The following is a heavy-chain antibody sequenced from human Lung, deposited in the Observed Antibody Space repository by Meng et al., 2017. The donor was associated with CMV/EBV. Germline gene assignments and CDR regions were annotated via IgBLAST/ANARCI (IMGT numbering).Heavy chain of an antibody. J-gene: IGHJ4*02. D-gene: IGHD3-3*01. Sequence: SETLSLXCAVYGGPFSGYYWSWIRQPPGKGLEWIGEINHSGSTNYNPSLKSRVTISVDTSKNQFSLKLSSVTAADTAVYYCARATYYDFWSGYPYVDYWGQGTLVTVSS. CDR1: GGPFSGYY. CDR3: ARATYYDFWSGYPYVDY. V-gene: IGHV4-34*01. CDR2: INHSGST.